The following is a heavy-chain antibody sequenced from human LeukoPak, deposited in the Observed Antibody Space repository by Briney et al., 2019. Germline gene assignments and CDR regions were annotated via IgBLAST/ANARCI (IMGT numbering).Heavy chain of an antibody. V-gene: IGHV3-23*01. Sequence: GGSLRLSCAASGFTFSSSAMSWVRQAPGKGLEWVSAISNNGGYTYYADSVQGRFTISRDNSKSTLCLQINSLRVEDTAVYYCIVFGDSNHWGQGTLVTVSS. D-gene: IGHD4-17*01. CDR2: ISNNGGYT. CDR1: GFTFSSSA. CDR3: IVFGDSNH. J-gene: IGHJ5*02.